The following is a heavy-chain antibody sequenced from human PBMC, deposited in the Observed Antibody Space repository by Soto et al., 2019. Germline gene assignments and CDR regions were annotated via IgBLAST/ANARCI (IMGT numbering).Heavy chain of an antibody. J-gene: IGHJ4*02. V-gene: IGHV1-2*02. Sequence: GASVKVSCKASGYTFTGYYMHWVRQAPGQGLEWMGWINPNSGDTRYAQKFQGRVTMTRDTSISTVYMELNRLISDDTAVYYCARSANINDFDYWGQGTLVTSPQ. CDR3: ARSANINDFDY. CDR1: GYTFTGYY. D-gene: IGHD3-3*01. CDR2: INPNSGDT.